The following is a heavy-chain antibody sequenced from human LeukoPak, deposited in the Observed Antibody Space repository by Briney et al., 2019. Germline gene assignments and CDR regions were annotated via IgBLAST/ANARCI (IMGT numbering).Heavy chain of an antibody. J-gene: IGHJ4*02. V-gene: IGHV3-21*06. D-gene: IGHD2-8*01. CDR1: EFTFSSYS. CDR3: ARGGKLMVYAMEVSLDY. CDR2: ISSSSSYI. Sequence: GGSLRPSCAASEFTFSSYSMNWVRQAPGKGLEWVSSISSSSSYIYYADSVKGRFTISRDNAKNSLYLQMNSLRAEDTAVYYCARGGKLMVYAMEVSLDYWGQGTLVTVSS.